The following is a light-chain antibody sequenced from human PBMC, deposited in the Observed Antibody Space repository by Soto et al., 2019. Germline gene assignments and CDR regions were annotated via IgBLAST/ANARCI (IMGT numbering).Light chain of an antibody. CDR1: QGISSY. CDR2: AAS. Sequence: DIQLTQSPSFLSASVGDRVTITCRASQGISSYLAWYQQKPVKAPELLIYAASTLQSGVPSRFIGSGSGTEFTLTISSRQPEDFATYYCQKLTSYSYTFGQGTKLEIK. CDR3: QKLTSYSYT. V-gene: IGKV1-9*01. J-gene: IGKJ2*01.